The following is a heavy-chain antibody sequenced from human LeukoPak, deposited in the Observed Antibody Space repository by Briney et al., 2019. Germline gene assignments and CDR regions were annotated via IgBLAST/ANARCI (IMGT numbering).Heavy chain of an antibody. CDR1: GFAVSSNY. D-gene: IGHD3-10*01. J-gene: IGHJ6*03. CDR2: LYSGGST. V-gene: IGHV3-53*01. Sequence: GGSLRLSCAASGFAVSSNYMSWVRQAPGKGLEWVSVLYSGGSTYYADSVKGRFTISRDNSKNTLYLQMNSLRAEDTAVYYCARVLSGRGSLYYYYYYMDVWGKGTTVTISS. CDR3: ARVLSGRGSLYYYYYYMDV.